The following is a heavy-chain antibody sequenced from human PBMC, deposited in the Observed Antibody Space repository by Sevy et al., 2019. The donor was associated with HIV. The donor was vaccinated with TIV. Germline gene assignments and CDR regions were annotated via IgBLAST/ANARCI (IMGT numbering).Heavy chain of an antibody. V-gene: IGHV3-7*01. CDR1: GFTFSSYW. Sequence: QLGGSLRLSCAASGFTFSSYWMSWVRQAPGKGLEWVANIKQDGSEKYYVDSVKGRFTISGDNAKNSLYLQMNSLRAEETAVYYCARVVNYGDYYFDYWGQGTLVTVSS. CDR3: ARVVNYGDYYFDY. J-gene: IGHJ4*02. CDR2: IKQDGSEK. D-gene: IGHD4-17*01.